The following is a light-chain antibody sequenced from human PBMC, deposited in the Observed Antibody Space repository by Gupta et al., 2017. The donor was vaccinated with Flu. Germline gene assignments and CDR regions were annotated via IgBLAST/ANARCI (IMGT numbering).Light chain of an antibody. J-gene: IGKJ2*01. V-gene: IGKV3-11*01. CDR2: DAS. CDR3: QKRSNWPPYT. CDR1: QSVGTY. Sequence: EIVLTQSPATLSLSPGERATLSCRASQSVGTYLAWYQQKPGQTPRLLIYDASNRATGIPARFSGSGYGTDFTLTISSREPEDFAVYYCQKRSNWPPYTFGQGTRMDI.